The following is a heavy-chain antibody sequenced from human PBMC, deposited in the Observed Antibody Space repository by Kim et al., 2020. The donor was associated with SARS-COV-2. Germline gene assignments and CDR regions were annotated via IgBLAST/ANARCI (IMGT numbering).Heavy chain of an antibody. CDR1: GFTFSDYY. CDR3: ARDRDDYGDDVWFDP. D-gene: IGHD4-17*01. CDR2: ISSSSSYT. J-gene: IGHJ5*02. Sequence: GGSLRLSCAASGFTFSDYYMSWIRQAPGKGLEWVSYISSSSSYTNYADSVKGRFTISRDNAKNSLYLQMNSLRAEDTAVYYCARDRDDYGDDVWFDPWGQGTLVTVSS. V-gene: IGHV3-11*06.